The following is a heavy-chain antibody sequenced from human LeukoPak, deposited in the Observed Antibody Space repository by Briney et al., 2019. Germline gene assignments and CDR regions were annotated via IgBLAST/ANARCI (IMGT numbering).Heavy chain of an antibody. J-gene: IGHJ4*02. CDR1: GFTFSSYA. V-gene: IGHV3-23*01. CDR3: AKDETLYQLLDRGSSFNSFDY. Sequence: GGSLRLSCAASGFTFSSYAMSWVRQAPGKGLEWVSAISGSGGSTYYADSVKGRFTISRDNSKNTLYLQMNSLRAEDTAVYYCAKDETLYQLLDRGSSFNSFDYWGQGTLVTVSS. D-gene: IGHD2-2*01. CDR2: ISGSGGST.